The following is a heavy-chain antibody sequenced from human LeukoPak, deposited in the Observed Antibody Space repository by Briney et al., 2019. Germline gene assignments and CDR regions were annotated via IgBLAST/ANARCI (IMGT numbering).Heavy chain of an antibody. CDR1: GFTFSSYG. CDR2: ISTTSGTI. Sequence: GGSLRLSCAASGFTFSSYGMNWVRQAPGKGLEWVSYISTTSGTIYYADSVKGRFTMSRDNAKSSLYLQMNSLRDEDTAVYYCARGKEKWLDHFDYWGQGSLLTVSS. V-gene: IGHV3-48*02. J-gene: IGHJ4*02. CDR3: ARGKEKWLDHFDY. D-gene: IGHD6-19*01.